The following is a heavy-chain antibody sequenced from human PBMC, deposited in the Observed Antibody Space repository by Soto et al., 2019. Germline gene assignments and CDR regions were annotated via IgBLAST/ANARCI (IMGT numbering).Heavy chain of an antibody. D-gene: IGHD2-2*01. CDR1: GYTFTSYG. J-gene: IGHJ6*02. V-gene: IGHV1-18*01. Sequence: GASVKVSCKASGYTFTSYGISWVRQAPGQGLEWMGWISAYNGNTNYAQKLQGRVTMTTDTSTSTAYMELRSLRSDDTAVYYCARRSVPAASRAVYYYYGMDVWGQGTTVTVSS. CDR3: ARRSVPAASRAVYYYYGMDV. CDR2: ISAYNGNT.